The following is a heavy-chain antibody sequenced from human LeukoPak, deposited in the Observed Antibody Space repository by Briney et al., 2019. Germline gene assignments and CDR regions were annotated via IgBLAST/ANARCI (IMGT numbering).Heavy chain of an antibody. CDR1: GFTFSSYA. V-gene: IGHV3-30*04. Sequence: GGSLRLSCAASGFTFSSYAMHWVRQAPGKGLEWVAVISYDGSNKYYADSVKGRFTISRDNSKNTLYLQMNSLRAEDTAVYYCAREGTYYYDSSGYYHYFDYWGQGTLVTVSS. D-gene: IGHD3-22*01. CDR3: AREGTYYYDSSGYYHYFDY. CDR2: ISYDGSNK. J-gene: IGHJ4*02.